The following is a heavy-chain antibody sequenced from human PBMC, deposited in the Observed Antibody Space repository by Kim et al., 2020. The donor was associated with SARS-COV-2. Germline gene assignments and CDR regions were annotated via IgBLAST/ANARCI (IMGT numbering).Heavy chain of an antibody. Sequence: GGSLRLSCAASGFTFSTYWMSWVRQAPGKGLEWVANIKQDGSERYYVDSVKGRFTISRDNAKNSVYLQMNSLRVEDTAVYYCARDVWDLLASLADYWGQG. D-gene: IGHD1-26*01. CDR2: IKQDGSER. J-gene: IGHJ4*02. V-gene: IGHV3-7*01. CDR3: ARDVWDLLASLADY. CDR1: GFTFSTYW.